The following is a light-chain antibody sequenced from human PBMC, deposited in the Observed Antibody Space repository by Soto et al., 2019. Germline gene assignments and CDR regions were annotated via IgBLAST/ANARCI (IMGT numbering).Light chain of an antibody. CDR2: LAS. Sequence: DIQMTQSPSSLSAFVGDRVTITCRASQTISNYLKWYQQRPGKAPKLLIYLASSLQSGVPSRFGGSGSGTDFTLTISSLQPEDSATYYCQQSYGPPITFGQGTRLEIK. J-gene: IGKJ5*01. CDR3: QQSYGPPIT. V-gene: IGKV1-39*01. CDR1: QTISNY.